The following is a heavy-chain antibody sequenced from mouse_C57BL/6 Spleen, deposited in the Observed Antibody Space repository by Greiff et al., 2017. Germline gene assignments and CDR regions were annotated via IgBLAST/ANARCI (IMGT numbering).Heavy chain of an antibody. Sequence: VQLQQSGAELVRPGTSVKVSCKASGYAFTNYLIEWVKQRPGQGLEWIGVINPGSGGTNYNEKFKGKATLTADKSSSTAYMQLSSLTSEDSAVYFCARNGLRRDYYAMDYWGQGTSVTVSS. CDR2: INPGSGGT. CDR3: ARNGLRRDYYAMDY. D-gene: IGHD2-4*01. V-gene: IGHV1-54*01. CDR1: GYAFTNYL. J-gene: IGHJ4*01.